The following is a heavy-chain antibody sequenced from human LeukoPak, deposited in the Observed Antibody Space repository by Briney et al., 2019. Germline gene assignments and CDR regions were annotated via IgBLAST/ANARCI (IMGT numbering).Heavy chain of an antibody. CDR2: ISYDGSNK. Sequence: PGGSLRLSCAASGFTFSSYGMPWVRQAPGKGLEWVAVISYDGSNKYYADSVKGRFTISRDNSKNTLYLQMNSLRAEDTAVYYCARGYCSSTSCRVSDYFDYWGQGTLVTVSS. V-gene: IGHV3-30*03. D-gene: IGHD2-2*01. CDR3: ARGYCSSTSCRVSDYFDY. CDR1: GFTFSSYG. J-gene: IGHJ4*02.